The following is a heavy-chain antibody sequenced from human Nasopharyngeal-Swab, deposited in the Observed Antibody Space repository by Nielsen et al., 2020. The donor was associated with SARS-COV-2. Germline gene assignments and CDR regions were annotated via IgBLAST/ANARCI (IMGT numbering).Heavy chain of an antibody. CDR2: ISSGRTSI. Sequence: GESLKISCAASGFTFSSYSMNWVRQAPGKGLEWVSCISSGRTSIYYADSVKGRFTISRDNAKNSLYLQMNSLRAEDTAVYYCARGDTDLVTTRDYWGQGTLVTVSS. J-gene: IGHJ4*02. D-gene: IGHD5-18*01. CDR3: ARGDTDLVTTRDY. CDR1: GFTFSSYS. V-gene: IGHV3-21*01.